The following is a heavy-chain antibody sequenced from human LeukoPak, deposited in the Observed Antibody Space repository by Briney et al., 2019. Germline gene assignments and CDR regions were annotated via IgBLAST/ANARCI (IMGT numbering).Heavy chain of an antibody. CDR3: ARSYSASYDSPAGWFDP. V-gene: IGHV4-59*08. D-gene: IGHD3-22*01. J-gene: IGHJ5*02. Sequence: SETLSLTCTVSGGSISNYYWSWIRQPPGKGLEWIGYIFYTGSINYNPSLRGRVTISVDTSKSQFSLRLSSVTAADTAMYYCARSYSASYDSPAGWFDPWGQGTLVTVSS. CDR2: IFYTGSI. CDR1: GGSISNYY.